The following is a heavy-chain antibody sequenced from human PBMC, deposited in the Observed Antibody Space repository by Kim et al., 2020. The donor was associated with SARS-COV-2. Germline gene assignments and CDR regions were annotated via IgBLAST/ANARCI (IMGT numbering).Heavy chain of an antibody. CDR1: GFTFSSYS. V-gene: IGHV3-21*01. Sequence: GGSLRLSCAASGFTFSSYSMNWVRQAPGKGLEWVSSISSSSSYIYYADSVKGRFTISRDNAKNSLYLQMNSLRAEDTAVYYCARDGRGGVRVRGVISPYYYGMDVWGQGTTVTVSS. CDR3: ARDGRGGVRVRGVISPYYYGMDV. J-gene: IGHJ6*02. D-gene: IGHD3-10*01. CDR2: ISSSSSYI.